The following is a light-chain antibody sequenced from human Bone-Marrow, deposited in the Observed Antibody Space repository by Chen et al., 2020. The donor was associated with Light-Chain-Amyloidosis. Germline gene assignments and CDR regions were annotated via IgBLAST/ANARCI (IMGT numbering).Light chain of an antibody. CDR2: EVT. CDR3: SSYTITNTLV. J-gene: IGLJ1*01. CDR1: SSDVGGDNH. V-gene: IGLV2-14*01. Sequence: QSALTRPASVSGSPGQSITISCNGTSSDVGGDNHVSWYQQHPDKAPKLMIYEVTNRPSWVPDRFSGSRSDNTASLTISGLQTEDEADYFCSSYTITNTLVFGSGTRVTVL.